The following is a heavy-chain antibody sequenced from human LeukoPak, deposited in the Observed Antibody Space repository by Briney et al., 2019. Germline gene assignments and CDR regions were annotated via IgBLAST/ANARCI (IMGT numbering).Heavy chain of an antibody. CDR2: ISGAYT. CDR1: GFTFSRCA. CDR3: AKGSAAGRPYYFDY. Sequence: GGSLRLSCAASGFTFSRCAMSWVRQTPGKGPEWVSAISGAYTYYGDSVKGRFTISTDNSKTTLYLQMNNLRPEDTAVYYCAKGSAAGRPYYFDYWGQGTLVTVSS. D-gene: IGHD6-25*01. V-gene: IGHV3-23*01. J-gene: IGHJ4*02.